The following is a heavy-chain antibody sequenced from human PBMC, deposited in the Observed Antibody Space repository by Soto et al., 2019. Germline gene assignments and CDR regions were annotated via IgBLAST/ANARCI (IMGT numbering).Heavy chain of an antibody. CDR1: GGSISSGGYY. J-gene: IGHJ2*01. V-gene: IGHV4-31*03. Sequence: QVQLQESGPGLVKPSQTLSLTCTVSGGSISSGGYYWSWIRQHPGKGLEWIGYIYYSGSPYYNPSLKSRVTISVDTSKNQFALKLGSVTAADTAVYYCARETGDRSAWYFDLWGRGTLVTVSS. CDR2: IYYSGSP. D-gene: IGHD7-27*01. CDR3: ARETGDRSAWYFDL.